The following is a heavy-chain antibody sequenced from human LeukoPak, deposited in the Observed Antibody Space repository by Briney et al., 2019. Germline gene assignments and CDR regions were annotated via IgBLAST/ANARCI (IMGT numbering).Heavy chain of an antibody. Sequence: GGSLRLPCAASGFTFVSYWMHWVRQAPGKGLVWVSRINGYGSSTDFADSVKGRFTISRDNAKNTLYLQMNSLRAEDTAVYYCARDAPGNTALDYWGQGTLVTVSS. CDR3: ARDAPGNTALDY. J-gene: IGHJ4*02. CDR1: GFTFVSYW. V-gene: IGHV3-74*01. D-gene: IGHD5-18*01. CDR2: INGYGSST.